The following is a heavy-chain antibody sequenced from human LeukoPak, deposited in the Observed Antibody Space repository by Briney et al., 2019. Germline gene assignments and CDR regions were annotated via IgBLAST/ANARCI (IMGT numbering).Heavy chain of an antibody. CDR3: SRALEV. CDR2: INQDGSEK. Sequence: PGGSLRLSCEVSGFILRSYWMDWVRQAPGRGLEWVANINQDGSEKYFVDSVKGRFTISRDDAKSSLYLQMNSLRAEDTAVYFCSRALEVWGKGTTVTVST. J-gene: IGHJ6*04. CDR1: GFILRSYW. V-gene: IGHV3-7*01.